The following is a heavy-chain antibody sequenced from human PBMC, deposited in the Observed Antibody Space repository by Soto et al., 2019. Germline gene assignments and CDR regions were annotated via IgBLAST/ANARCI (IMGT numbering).Heavy chain of an antibody. V-gene: IGHV1-3*01. J-gene: IGHJ6*02. CDR2: INAGNGNT. Sequence: ASVKVSCKASGYTLTGYVMHWVRQAPGQRLEWMGWINAGNGNTKYSQKFQGRITITRDTSASTAYMELSSLRSEDTAVYYCAGGYYDFWSGYLTGYYGMDVWGQGTTVTVSS. CDR1: GYTLTGYV. D-gene: IGHD3-3*01. CDR3: AGGYYDFWSGYLTGYYGMDV.